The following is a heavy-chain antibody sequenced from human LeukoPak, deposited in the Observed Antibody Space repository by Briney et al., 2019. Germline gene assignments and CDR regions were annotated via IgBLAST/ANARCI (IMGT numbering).Heavy chain of an antibody. CDR1: GFTFDDYG. D-gene: IGHD3-22*01. CDR3: ARVSGLGSYYDSSGYPDY. J-gene: IGHJ4*02. CDR2: INWNGGST. Sequence: PGGSLRLSCAASGFTFDDYGMSWVRQAPGKGLEWVSGINWNGGSTGYADSVKGRFTISRDNAKNSLYLQMNSLRAEVTAMYYCARVSGLGSYYDSSGYPDYWGQGTLVTVSS. V-gene: IGHV3-20*04.